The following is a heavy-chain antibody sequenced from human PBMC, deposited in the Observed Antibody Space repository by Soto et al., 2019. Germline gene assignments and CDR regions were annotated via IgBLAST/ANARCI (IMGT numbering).Heavy chain of an antibody. CDR2: IYYSGST. CDR1: GYSISSSNW. Sequence: QVQLQESGPGLVKPSDTLSLTCAVSGYSISSSNWWGWFRQPPGKGLEWIGYIYYSGSTYYNPSPKSRVTLSVDTSKNQFSLKLRSVTAVDTAVYYCARMGREQLAFVDYWGQGTLVTVSS. V-gene: IGHV4-28*01. J-gene: IGHJ4*02. D-gene: IGHD6-6*01. CDR3: ARMGREQLAFVDY.